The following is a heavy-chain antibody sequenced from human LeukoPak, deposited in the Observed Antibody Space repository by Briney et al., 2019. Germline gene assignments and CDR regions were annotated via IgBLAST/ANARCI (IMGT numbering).Heavy chain of an antibody. CDR3: ARHPAPITGWDY. D-gene: IGHD5-12*01. CDR2: IYPGDSDT. J-gene: IGHJ4*01. V-gene: IGHV5-51*01. CDR1: GYSFTNYW. Sequence: GESLKISCKGSGYSFTNYWLGWVRQMPGEGLGWMGIIYPGDSDTRYSPSFQGQVTLSADKSIGTASLQWGSLKGPAHARYFRARHPAPITGWDYWGQKALGSVSS.